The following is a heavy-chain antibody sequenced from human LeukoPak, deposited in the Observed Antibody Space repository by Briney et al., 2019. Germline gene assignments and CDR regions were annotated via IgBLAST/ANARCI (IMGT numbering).Heavy chain of an antibody. Sequence: PSETLSLTCTVSGGSISSYYWSWIRQPPGKGLEWIGYIYYSGSTNYNPSLKSRVTISVDTSKNQFSLKLGSVTAADTAVYYCARGERWLQSPFDYWGQGTLVTVSS. V-gene: IGHV4-59*01. CDR3: ARGERWLQSPFDY. D-gene: IGHD5-12*01. J-gene: IGHJ4*02. CDR1: GGSISSYY. CDR2: IYYSGST.